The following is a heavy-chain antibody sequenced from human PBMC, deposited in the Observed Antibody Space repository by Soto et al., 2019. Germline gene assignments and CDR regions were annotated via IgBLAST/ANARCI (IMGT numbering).Heavy chain of an antibody. D-gene: IGHD3-22*01. J-gene: IGHJ6*02. Sequence: SESLSLPCPVSGGSISSGDYDWRWIRQAPGKGLEWIGYIYYSRSTYYNRSLKSRVNISAVTSKNQFPLKLSSVTAADKAVYYCARGEHDSSGYYYFHNYYYYGMDVWGHGTAVTVSS. CDR2: IYYSRST. CDR3: ARGEHDSSGYYYFHNYYYYGMDV. V-gene: IGHV4-30-4*01. CDR1: GGSISSGDYD.